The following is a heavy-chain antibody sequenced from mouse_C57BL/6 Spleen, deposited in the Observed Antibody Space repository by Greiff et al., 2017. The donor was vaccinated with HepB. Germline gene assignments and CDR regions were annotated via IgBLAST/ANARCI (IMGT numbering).Heavy chain of an antibody. CDR3: ARVIRWKYYAMDY. CDR1: GYTFTSYW. CDR2: IYPGSGST. J-gene: IGHJ4*01. V-gene: IGHV1-55*01. Sequence: VQLQQPGAELVKPGASVKMSCKASGYTFTSYWITWVKQRPGQGLEWIGDIYPGSGSTNYNEKFKSKATLTVDTSSSTAYMQLSSLTSEDSAVYYCARVIRWKYYAMDYWGQGTSVTVSS. D-gene: IGHD1-3*01.